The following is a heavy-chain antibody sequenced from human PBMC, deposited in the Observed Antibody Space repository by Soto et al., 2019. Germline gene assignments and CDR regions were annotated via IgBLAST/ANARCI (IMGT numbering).Heavy chain of an antibody. J-gene: IGHJ4*02. CDR2: ISWNSGSI. Sequence: GGSLRLSCAASGFTFDDYAMHWVRQAPGKGLEWVSGISWNSGSIGYADSVKGRFTISRDNAKNSLYLQMNSLRAEDTALYYCAKSMGGSSWSPAFDYWGQGTLVTVSS. CDR3: AKSMGGSSWSPAFDY. CDR1: GFTFDDYA. D-gene: IGHD6-13*01. V-gene: IGHV3-9*01.